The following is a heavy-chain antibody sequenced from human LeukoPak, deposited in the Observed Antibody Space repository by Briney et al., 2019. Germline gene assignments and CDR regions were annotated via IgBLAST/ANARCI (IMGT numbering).Heavy chain of an antibody. V-gene: IGHV4-34*01. CDR1: GGSFSGYY. CDR2: IYYSGST. J-gene: IGHJ4*02. CDR3: ARRGWVAVAGVVDY. D-gene: IGHD6-19*01. Sequence: SETLSLTCAVYGGSFSGYYWSWIRQPPGKGLEWIGSIYYSGSTYYNPSLKSRVTISVDTSKNQFSLKLSSVTAADTAVYYCARRGWVAVAGVVDYWGQGTLVTVSS.